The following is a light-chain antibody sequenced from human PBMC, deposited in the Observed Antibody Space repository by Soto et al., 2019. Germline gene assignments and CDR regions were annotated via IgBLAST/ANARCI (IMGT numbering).Light chain of an antibody. CDR3: QQYNNWLIT. CDR1: QSVSSN. Sequence: EIVMTQSPATLSVSPGERATLSCRASQSVSSNLAWYQQKPGQAPRLLIYGASTRATGIPARFSGSGSGTEFTLNISSLQSEAFAVYYCQQYNNWLITFGQGTRLEIK. J-gene: IGKJ5*01. V-gene: IGKV3-15*01. CDR2: GAS.